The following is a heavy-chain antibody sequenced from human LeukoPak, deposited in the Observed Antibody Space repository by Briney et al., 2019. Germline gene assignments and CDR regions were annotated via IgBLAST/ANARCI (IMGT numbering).Heavy chain of an antibody. CDR2: INQDRGEI. CDR3: ARDAGWRLLDY. J-gene: IGHJ4*02. CDR1: GFTFSNYW. D-gene: IGHD6-25*01. V-gene: IGHV3-7*01. Sequence: GGSLRLSCAASGFTFSNYWMTWVRQAPGKGLEWVASINQDRGEIHYVDSVRGRFTISRDNAKNSLSLQMNNLRVEDTAVYYCARDAGWRLLDYWGRGTQVTVSS.